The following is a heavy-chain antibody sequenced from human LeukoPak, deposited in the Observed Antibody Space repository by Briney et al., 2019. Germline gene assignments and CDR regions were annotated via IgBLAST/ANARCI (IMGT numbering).Heavy chain of an antibody. Sequence: GGSLRLSCAASGFTFSSYAMSWVRQAPGKGLEWVSAISGSGGSTYYADSVKGRFTISRDNSKNTLYLQMNSLRAEDTAVYYCANHPIAVVATNWFDPWGQGTLVTVSS. CDR1: GFTFSSYA. J-gene: IGHJ5*02. V-gene: IGHV3-23*01. D-gene: IGHD6-19*01. CDR3: ANHPIAVVATNWFDP. CDR2: ISGSGGST.